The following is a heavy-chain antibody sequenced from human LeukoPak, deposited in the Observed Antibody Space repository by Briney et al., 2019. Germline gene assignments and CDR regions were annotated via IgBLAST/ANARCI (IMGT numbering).Heavy chain of an antibody. V-gene: IGHV3-21*01. CDR2: ISSSSSYI. Sequence: GGSLRLFCAASGFTFSSYSMNWVRQAPGKGLEWVSSISSSSSYIYYADSVKGRFTISRDNVKNSLYLQMNSLRAEDTAVYYCARDQGQEPTSAAGAFDYWGQGTLVTVSS. J-gene: IGHJ4*02. CDR1: GFTFSSYS. CDR3: ARDQGQEPTSAAGAFDY. D-gene: IGHD6-13*01.